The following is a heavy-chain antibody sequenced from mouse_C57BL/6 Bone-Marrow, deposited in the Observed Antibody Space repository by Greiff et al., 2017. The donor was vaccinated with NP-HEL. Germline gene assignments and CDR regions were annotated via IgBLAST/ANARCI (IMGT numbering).Heavy chain of an antibody. J-gene: IGHJ2*01. CDR1: GFTIKDDY. D-gene: IGHD3-2*02. V-gene: IGHV14-4*01. CDR3: TSETAQATGDY. CDR2: IDPDNGDT. Sequence: EVQLQQSGAELVRPGASVKLSCTASGFTIKDDYMHWVKQRPEQGLEWIGWIDPDNGDTEYAAKFQGKATLTADTSSNTAYLQLSSLTSEDTADYYWTSETAQATGDYWGQGTTLTVSS.